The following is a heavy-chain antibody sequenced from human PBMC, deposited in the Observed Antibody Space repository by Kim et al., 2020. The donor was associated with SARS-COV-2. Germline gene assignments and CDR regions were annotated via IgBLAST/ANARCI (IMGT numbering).Heavy chain of an antibody. J-gene: IGHJ4*02. CDR3: ARDSRGYSYGYFDY. CDR1: GFTFSSYG. Sequence: GGSLRLSCAASGFTFSSYGMHWVRQAPGKGLEWVAVIWYDGSNKYYADSVKGRFTISRDNSKNTLYLQMNSPRAEDTAVYYCARDSRGYSYGYFDYWGQGTLVTVSS. D-gene: IGHD5-18*01. CDR2: IWYDGSNK. V-gene: IGHV3-33*01.